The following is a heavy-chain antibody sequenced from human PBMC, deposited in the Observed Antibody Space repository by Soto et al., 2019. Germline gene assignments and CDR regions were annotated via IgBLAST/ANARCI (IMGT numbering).Heavy chain of an antibody. V-gene: IGHV3-30*18. Sequence: QVQLVESGGGVVQPGRSLRLSCAASGFTFSSFGMHWVRQAPDKGLQWVAVISYDGSDKYYADSVKGRFTISRDDSTNTMYLQMNSLRPEDTAVYYCAKTSGYDYVWGSSGLDPWGQGTLVTVS. CDR1: GFTFSSFG. D-gene: IGHD3-16*01. CDR3: AKTSGYDYVWGSSGLDP. CDR2: ISYDGSDK. J-gene: IGHJ5*02.